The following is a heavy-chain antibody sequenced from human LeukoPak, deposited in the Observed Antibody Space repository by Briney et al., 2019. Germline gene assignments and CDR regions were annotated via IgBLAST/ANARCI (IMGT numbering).Heavy chain of an antibody. J-gene: IGHJ5*02. V-gene: IGHV4-39*01. CDR3: ARRSFEWFDP. CDR1: GGSITSSSYY. CDR2: IYYSGST. D-gene: IGHD3-10*01. Sequence: PSETLSLTCTVSGGSITSSSYYWGWIRQPPGNGLEWIGSIYYSGSTYYNPSLKSRVTISVDTSKNQFSLKLSSVTAADTAVYYCARRSFEWFDPWGQGTLVTVSS.